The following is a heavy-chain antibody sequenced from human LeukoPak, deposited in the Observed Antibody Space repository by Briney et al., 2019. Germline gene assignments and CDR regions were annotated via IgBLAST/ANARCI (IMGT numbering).Heavy chain of an antibody. Sequence: GGSLRLSCAASGFPFNAYWMTWVRQAPGKGLESVANIRQDGDTKYYVDSVKGRFTISRDNAMNSLYLQMNSLRAEDTAIHYCARSLPYGTTWYGRSDFWGQGTLVTVSS. CDR1: GFPFNAYW. D-gene: IGHD6-13*01. J-gene: IGHJ4*02. CDR2: IRQDGDTK. V-gene: IGHV3-7*03. CDR3: ARSLPYGTTWYGRSDF.